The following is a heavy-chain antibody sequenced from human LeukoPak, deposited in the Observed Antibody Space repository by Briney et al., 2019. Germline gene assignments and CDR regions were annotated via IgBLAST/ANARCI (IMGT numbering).Heavy chain of an antibody. Sequence: PGGSLRLSCAASGFTVSSNYMSWVRQAPGKGLEWVSVIYSGGSTYYADSVKGRFTISRDNSKNTLYLQMNSLRAEDTAVYYCARDTHKFSYVPVYYYYGMDVWGQGTTVTVSS. J-gene: IGHJ6*02. CDR2: IYSGGST. CDR1: GFTVSSNY. V-gene: IGHV3-66*01. D-gene: IGHD3-16*01. CDR3: ARDTHKFSYVPVYYYYGMDV.